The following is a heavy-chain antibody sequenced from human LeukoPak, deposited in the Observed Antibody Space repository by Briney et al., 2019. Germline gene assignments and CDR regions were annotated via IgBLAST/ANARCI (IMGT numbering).Heavy chain of an antibody. CDR3: ARDPPYCSSTNCQIDY. Sequence: GGSLRLSCAASGFTFSSYSMNWVRQAPGKGLEWVSPISSSSSYIYYADSVKGRFTISRDNAKNSLYVQMDSLRAEDTAVYYCARDPPYCSSTNCQIDYWGQGTPVTVPS. V-gene: IGHV3-21*01. D-gene: IGHD2-2*01. CDR2: ISSSSSYI. CDR1: GFTFSSYS. J-gene: IGHJ4*02.